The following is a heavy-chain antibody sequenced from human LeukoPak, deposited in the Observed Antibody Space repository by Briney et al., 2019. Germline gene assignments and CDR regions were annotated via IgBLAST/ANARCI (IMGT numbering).Heavy chain of an antibody. J-gene: IGHJ4*02. Sequence: GGSLRLSCAASGFTFDDYNMHWVRQAPGKVLEWVSLISWDGGITYYADSVKGRFTISRDNSKNSLYLQMNSLRTKDTALYFCAKDRDRGLDYWGQGTLVTVSS. CDR1: GFTFDDYN. V-gene: IGHV3-43*01. CDR2: ISWDGGIT. CDR3: AKDRDRGLDY. D-gene: IGHD3-16*02.